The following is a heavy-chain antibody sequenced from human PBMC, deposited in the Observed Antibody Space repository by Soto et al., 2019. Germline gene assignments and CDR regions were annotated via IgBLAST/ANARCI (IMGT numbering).Heavy chain of an antibody. CDR1: GLTFRTYG. D-gene: IGHD4-17*01. V-gene: IGHV3-30*18. J-gene: IGHJ4*02. Sequence: LRLSCTVSGLTFRTYGMHWVRQAPGKGLEWVAVISYDVRKTHYADSVRGRFTISRDNSKSTLYLQMNDLRADDTALYYCAKDSLGGMGTVMMPGPDWGQGTLVTVSS. CDR3: AKDSLGGMGTVMMPGPD. CDR2: ISYDVRKT.